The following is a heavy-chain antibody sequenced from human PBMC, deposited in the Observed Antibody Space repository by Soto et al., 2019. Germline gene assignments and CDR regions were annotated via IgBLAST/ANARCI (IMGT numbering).Heavy chain of an antibody. J-gene: IGHJ6*02. CDR1: GFTFSSYG. Sequence: GGSLRLSCAASGFTFSSYGMHWVRQAPGKGLEWVAVISYDGSNKYYADSVKGRFTISRDNSKNTLYLQMNSLRAEDTAVYYCAKAFSGGFNCTNGVCYLSYYYYGMDVWGQGTTVTVSS. CDR2: ISYDGSNK. D-gene: IGHD2-8*01. CDR3: AKAFSGGFNCTNGVCYLSYYYYGMDV. V-gene: IGHV3-30*18.